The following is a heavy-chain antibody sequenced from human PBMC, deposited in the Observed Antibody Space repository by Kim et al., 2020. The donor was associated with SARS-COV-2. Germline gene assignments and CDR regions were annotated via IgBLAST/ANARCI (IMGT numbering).Heavy chain of an antibody. CDR3: AKDLGDGFKRGYFQH. V-gene: IGHV3-33*06. Sequence: DSVKGRFTISRDNSKNTLYLQMNSLRAEDTAVYYCAKDLGDGFKRGYFQHWGQGTLVTVSS. D-gene: IGHD5-12*01. J-gene: IGHJ1*01.